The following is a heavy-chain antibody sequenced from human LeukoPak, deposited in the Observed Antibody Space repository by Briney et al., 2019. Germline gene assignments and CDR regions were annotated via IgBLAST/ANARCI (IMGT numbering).Heavy chain of an antibody. CDR1: GYSSTSYW. V-gene: IGHV5-51*01. CDR2: IYPGDSDT. J-gene: IGHJ3*02. D-gene: IGHD6-13*01. CDR3: ARRNSRSYDAFDI. Sequence: GESLKISCKGSGYSSTSYWIGWVRQMPGKGLEWMGIIYPGDSDTRYSPSFQGQVTISADKSISTAYLQWSSLKASDTAMYYCARRNSRSYDAFDIWGQGTMVTVSS.